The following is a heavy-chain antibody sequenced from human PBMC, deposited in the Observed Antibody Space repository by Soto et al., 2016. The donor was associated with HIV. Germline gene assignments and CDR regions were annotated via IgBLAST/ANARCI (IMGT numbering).Heavy chain of an antibody. Sequence: MGWINPNTGGTNYAQKFQGRVTMTRDTSIRTAYMDLSSLTSADTALYYCATRIGYSYGFYYFDSWGQGTLVTVSS. CDR3: ATRIGYSYGFYYFDS. CDR2: INPNTGGT. J-gene: IGHJ4*02. V-gene: IGHV1-2*02. D-gene: IGHD5-18*01.